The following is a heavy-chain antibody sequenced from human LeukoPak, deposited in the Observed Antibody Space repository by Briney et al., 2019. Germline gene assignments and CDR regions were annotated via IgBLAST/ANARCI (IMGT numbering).Heavy chain of an antibody. D-gene: IGHD2-15*01. CDR3: ARVPRTSGTAATVDY. V-gene: IGHV1-18*01. J-gene: IGHJ4*02. Sequence: ASVKVSCKASGYTFTSYGIGWVRQAPGQGLEWMGWISAYNGNTNYAQKLQGRVTMTTDTSTSTAYMELRSLRSDDTAVYYCARVPRTSGTAATVDYWGQGTLVTVSS. CDR2: ISAYNGNT. CDR1: GYTFTSYG.